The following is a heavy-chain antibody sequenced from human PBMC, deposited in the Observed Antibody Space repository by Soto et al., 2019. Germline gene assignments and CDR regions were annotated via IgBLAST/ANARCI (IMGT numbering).Heavy chain of an antibody. CDR3: AKDPHRPRYCISTSCYRAYGMDV. CDR1: GGSFSGYY. J-gene: IGHJ6*02. V-gene: IGHV4-34*01. CDR2: INHSGST. Sequence: PSETLSLTCAVYGGSFSGYYWSWIRQPPGKGLEWIGEINHSGSTNYNPSLKGRFTISRDNSKNTLYLQMNSLRAEDTAVYYCAKDPHRPRYCISTSCYRAYGMDVWGQGTTVTVSS. D-gene: IGHD2-2*01.